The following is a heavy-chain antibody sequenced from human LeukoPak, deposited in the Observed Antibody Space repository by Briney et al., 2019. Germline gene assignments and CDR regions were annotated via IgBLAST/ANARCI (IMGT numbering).Heavy chain of an antibody. J-gene: IGHJ4*02. Sequence: GGSLRLSCAASGFTFSNYAMLWVRQAPGKGLEWVAVIPYDESNEYYADSVEGRFAISRDNSKNTLYLQMNSLRVEDTAVYYCVRDNNGGYWGQGTLVTVSS. CDR2: IPYDESNE. D-gene: IGHD2-8*01. CDR1: GFTFSNYA. V-gene: IGHV3-30*09. CDR3: VRDNNGGY.